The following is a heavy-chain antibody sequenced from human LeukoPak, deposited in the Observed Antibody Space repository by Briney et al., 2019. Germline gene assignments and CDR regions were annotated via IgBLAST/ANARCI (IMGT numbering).Heavy chain of an antibody. Sequence: SETLSLTCAVYGGSFSGYYWSWIRQPPGKGLEWIGEINHSVSTNYNPSLKSRVTISVDTSKNQFSLKLSSVTAADTAVYYCARRRLRYFDWLEGDYYYYYMDVWGKGTTVTISS. J-gene: IGHJ6*03. CDR3: ARRRLRYFDWLEGDYYYYYMDV. D-gene: IGHD3-9*01. V-gene: IGHV4-34*01. CDR1: GGSFSGYY. CDR2: INHSVST.